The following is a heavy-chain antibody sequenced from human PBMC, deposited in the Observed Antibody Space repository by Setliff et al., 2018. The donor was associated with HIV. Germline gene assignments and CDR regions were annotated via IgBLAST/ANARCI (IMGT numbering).Heavy chain of an antibody. Sequence: KPSETLSLTCTVSGGSISSSSYYWGWIRQPPGKGLEWIGSIYYSGSAYYTPSLKSRVTISVDTSKNQFSLKLSSVTAADTAVYYCARQFRYPGIAVAGIDYWGQGTLVTVSS. D-gene: IGHD6-19*01. J-gene: IGHJ4*02. CDR3: ARQFRYPGIAVAGIDY. V-gene: IGHV4-39*01. CDR1: GGSISSSSYY. CDR2: IYYSGSA.